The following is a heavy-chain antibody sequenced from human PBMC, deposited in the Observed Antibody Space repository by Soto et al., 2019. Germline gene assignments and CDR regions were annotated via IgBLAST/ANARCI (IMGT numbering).Heavy chain of an antibody. J-gene: IGHJ6*03. CDR2: IYHSGST. Sequence: QVQLQESGPGLVKPSGTLSLTCAVSSGSISSSNWWSWVRQPPGQGLEWIGEIYHSGSTNYNPSLKSRVTRSVDKSKNQFSRKLSSVTAADRAVYYCARSALEPYYDFWRGYPNYYYYMDVWGKGTTVTVSS. D-gene: IGHD3-3*01. CDR3: ARSALEPYYDFWRGYPNYYYYMDV. V-gene: IGHV4-4*02. CDR1: SGSISSSNW.